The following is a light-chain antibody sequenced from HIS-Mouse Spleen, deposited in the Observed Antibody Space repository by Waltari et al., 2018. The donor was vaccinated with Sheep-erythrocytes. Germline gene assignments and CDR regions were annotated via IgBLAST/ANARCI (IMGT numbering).Light chain of an antibody. Sequence: QSALTQPASVSGSPGQSITLSCTGTSSDVGSYNLVPWYQQHPGKAPKLMIYEGSKRPSGVSNRFSGSKSGNTASLTISGLQAEDEADYYCCSYAGSSTFHVVFGGGTKLTVL. CDR3: CSYAGSSTFHVV. CDR1: SSDVGSYNL. J-gene: IGLJ2*01. V-gene: IGLV2-23*03. CDR2: EGS.